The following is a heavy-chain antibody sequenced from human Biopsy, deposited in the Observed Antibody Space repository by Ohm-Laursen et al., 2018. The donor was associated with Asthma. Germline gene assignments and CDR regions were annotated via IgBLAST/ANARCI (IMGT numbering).Heavy chain of an antibody. CDR1: GYIFISFA. Sequence: ASSVKVSCKASGYIFISFAIHWVRQAPGRRLEWMGLVNTGNGDTKYSQKFQGRVTITRDTSASTAYMELRSLRSEDTATYYCARTYYDFLTGQVKDVFGVWGQGTMVTVSS. V-gene: IGHV1-3*04. D-gene: IGHD3-9*01. J-gene: IGHJ3*01. CDR2: VNTGNGDT. CDR3: ARTYYDFLTGQVKDVFGV.